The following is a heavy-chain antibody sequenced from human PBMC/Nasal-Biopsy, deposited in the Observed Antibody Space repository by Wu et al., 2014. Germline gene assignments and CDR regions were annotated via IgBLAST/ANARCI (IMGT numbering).Heavy chain of an antibody. D-gene: IGHD3-22*01. CDR2: ISDSATII. V-gene: IGHV3-48*03. CDR1: GFTFSSYE. CDR3: AKDMIRPAVYDSSGYYGLPVDP. Sequence: LRLSCAASGFTFSSYEMNWVRQAPGKGLEWVSYISDSATIIHYADSVKGRFTISRVNAENSLYLQMNRLRAEDTAVYYCAKDMIRPAVYDSSGYYGLPVDPWGQGTLVTVSS. J-gene: IGHJ5*02.